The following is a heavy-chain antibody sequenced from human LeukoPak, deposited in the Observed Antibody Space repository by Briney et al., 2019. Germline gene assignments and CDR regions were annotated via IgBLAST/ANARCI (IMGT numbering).Heavy chain of an antibody. Sequence: GGSLRLSCAASGFIFSDYYMSWIRQAPGKGLEWVSYISSSGSTIYYADSVKGRFTISRDNAKNSLYLQTNSLRAEDTAVYYCARVCSPTSCYGDYGSDYWGQGTLVTVSS. J-gene: IGHJ4*02. V-gene: IGHV3-11*01. CDR1: GFIFSDYY. CDR2: ISSSGSTI. D-gene: IGHD4-17*01. CDR3: ARVCSPTSCYGDYGSDY.